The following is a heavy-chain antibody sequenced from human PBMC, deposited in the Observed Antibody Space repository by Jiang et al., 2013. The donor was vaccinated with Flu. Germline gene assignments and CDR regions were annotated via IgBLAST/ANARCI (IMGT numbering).Heavy chain of an antibody. D-gene: IGHD3-22*01. V-gene: IGHV2-5*02. CDR1: GFSLSTSGVG. Sequence: KPTQTLTLTCTFSGFSLSTSGVGVGWIRQPPGKALEWLALIYWDDDKRYSPSLKTRLTITKDTSKNQVVLTMTNMDPVDTATYYCAHTYYDSSGHSHFDYWGQGTLVTVSS. J-gene: IGHJ4*02. CDR2: IYWDDDK. CDR3: AHTYYDSSGHSHFDY.